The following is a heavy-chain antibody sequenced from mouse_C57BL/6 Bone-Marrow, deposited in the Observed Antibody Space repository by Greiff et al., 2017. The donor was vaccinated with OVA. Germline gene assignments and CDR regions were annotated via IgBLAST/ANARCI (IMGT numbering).Heavy chain of an antibody. CDR1: GFTFSDYY. CDR2: ISNGGGST. CDR3: ARPGYYGSSAWFAY. Sequence: EVQLVESGGGLVQPGGSLKLSCAASGFTFSDYYMYWVRQTPEKRLEWVAYISNGGGSTYYPDTVKGRFTISRDNAKNTLYLQMSRLKSEDTAMYYCARPGYYGSSAWFAYWGQGTLVTVSA. D-gene: IGHD1-1*01. J-gene: IGHJ3*01. V-gene: IGHV5-12*01.